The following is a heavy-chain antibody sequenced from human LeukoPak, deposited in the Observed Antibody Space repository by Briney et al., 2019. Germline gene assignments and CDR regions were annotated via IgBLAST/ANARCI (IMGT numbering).Heavy chain of an antibody. J-gene: IGHJ4*02. CDR1: GFTFSSYW. D-gene: IGHD2-2*01. Sequence: GGSLRLSCAASGFTFSSYWMSWVRQAPGKGLEWVAKIKQDGSEKYYVDSLKGRFTISRDNAKNSLYLQMNSLRAEDTAVYYWASSSRWVVPAAPAFDYWGQGTLVTVSS. V-gene: IGHV3-7*01. CDR2: IKQDGSEK. CDR3: ASSSRWVVPAAPAFDY.